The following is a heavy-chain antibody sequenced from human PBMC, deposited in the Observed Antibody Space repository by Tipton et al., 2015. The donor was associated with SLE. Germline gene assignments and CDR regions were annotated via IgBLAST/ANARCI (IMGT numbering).Heavy chain of an antibody. CDR1: EFTFSIYA. V-gene: IGHV3-30*04. Sequence: SLRLSCVASEFTFSIYAMHWVRQAPGKGLEWVAVISNDGSNTYYADSVKGRFTASRDNSKNTLYLQLNSVRAEDTAVYHCARIDYSAYCSSDNCYAADYWGQGTMVIVSS. CDR2: ISNDGSNT. D-gene: IGHD2-2*01. J-gene: IGHJ4*02. CDR3: ARIDYSAYCSSDNCYAADY.